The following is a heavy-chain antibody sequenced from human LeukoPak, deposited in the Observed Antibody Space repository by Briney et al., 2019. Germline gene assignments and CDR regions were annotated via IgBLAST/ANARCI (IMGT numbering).Heavy chain of an antibody. V-gene: IGHV3-48*03. J-gene: IGHJ4*02. Sequence: PGGSLRLSCAASGFTFSSYEMNWVRQAPGKGLEWVSYISSSGSTIYCADSVKGRFTISRDNAKNSLYLQMNSLRAEDTAVYYCARDRQYSSSWEFDYWGQGTLVTVSS. CDR1: GFTFSSYE. D-gene: IGHD6-13*01. CDR3: ARDRQYSSSWEFDY. CDR2: ISSSGSTI.